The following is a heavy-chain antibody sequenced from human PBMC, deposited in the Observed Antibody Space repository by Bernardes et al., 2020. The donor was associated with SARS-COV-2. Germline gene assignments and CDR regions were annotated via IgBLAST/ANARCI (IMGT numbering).Heavy chain of an antibody. CDR3: ATVFCSTTSCYNPSDPYYYYYGLDV. CDR1: GGSISNSPYY. CDR2: IYYRGTT. D-gene: IGHD2-2*01. Sequence: SETLSLTCTVSGGSISNSPYYWGWIRQPPGKGLEWIGSIYYRGTTSYNPSLKSRITISVDTSKNQFSLKLTSVTAADTAVYYCATVFCSTTSCYNPSDPYYYYYGLDVWGQGTTVTVSS. J-gene: IGHJ6*02. V-gene: IGHV4-39*01.